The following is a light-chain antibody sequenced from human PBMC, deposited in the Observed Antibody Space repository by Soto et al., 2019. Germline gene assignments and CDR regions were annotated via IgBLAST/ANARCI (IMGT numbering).Light chain of an antibody. J-gene: IGKJ2*01. V-gene: IGKV1-33*01. CDR3: QQYDNIPYT. CDR1: QDISNF. CDR2: DAS. Sequence: DIQMTQSPSSLSASVGDRVTITCQASQDISNFLNWYQQKPGKAPKLLIYDASNLKTGVPSRFSGRGSGTDFTFTISSLQPEDIATYFCQQYDNIPYTFGQGTRLQI.